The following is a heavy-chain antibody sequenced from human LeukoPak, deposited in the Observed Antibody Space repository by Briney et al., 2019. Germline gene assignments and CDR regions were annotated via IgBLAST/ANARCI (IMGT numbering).Heavy chain of an antibody. D-gene: IGHD3-22*01. CDR2: FDPEDGET. V-gene: IGHV1-24*01. J-gene: IGHJ4*02. CDR1: GYTLTELS. CDR3: ATAPFARTYYYDSSGYYYGY. Sequence: GASVKVPCKVSGYTLTELSMHWVRQAPGKGLEWMGGFDPEDGETIYAQKFQGRVTMTEDTSTDTAYMELSSLRSEDTAVYYCATAPFARTYYYDSSGYYYGYWGQGTLVTVSS.